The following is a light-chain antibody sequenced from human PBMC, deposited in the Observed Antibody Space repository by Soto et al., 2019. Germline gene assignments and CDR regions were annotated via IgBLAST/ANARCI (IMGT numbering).Light chain of an antibody. CDR2: GAS. CDR3: QQYNNWPQT. J-gene: IGKJ1*01. Sequence: IVFAQSTATLSLSPGARATLSCRASQSVSSNLAWYQQKPGQAPRLLIYGASTRATGIPARFSGSGSGTEFTLTISSLQSEDFAVYYCQQYNNWPQTSAQRAKVDI. CDR1: QSVSSN. V-gene: IGKV3-15*01.